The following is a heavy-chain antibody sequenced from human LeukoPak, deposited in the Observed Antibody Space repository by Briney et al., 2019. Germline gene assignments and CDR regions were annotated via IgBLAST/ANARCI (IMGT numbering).Heavy chain of an antibody. CDR2: MNPNSGNT. V-gene: IGHV1-8*01. Sequence: SSVKVSCKASGYTFTRYDMNWVRQATGQGLEWMGWMNPNSGNTCYVQKFQGRVIMTMNSSISTAYMELSSLRSEDTDVYYCARDPLEPGPTEGMDVWGQGTTVTVSS. J-gene: IGHJ6*02. CDR1: GYTFTRYD. D-gene: IGHD1-1*01. CDR3: ARDPLEPGPTEGMDV.